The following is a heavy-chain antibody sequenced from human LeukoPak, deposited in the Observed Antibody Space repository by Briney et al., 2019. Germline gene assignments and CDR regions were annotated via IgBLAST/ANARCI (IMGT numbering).Heavy chain of an antibody. CDR1: GGSITSGDYY. CDR2: MYYSGST. CDR3: ARPYYYDSRIDP. V-gene: IGHV4-30-4*01. D-gene: IGHD3-22*01. J-gene: IGHJ5*02. Sequence: SQTLSLTCTVSGGSITSGDYYWSWIRQPPGKGLEWIAYMYYSGSTYYNPSLKSRVTMSADTSKNQFSLKLSSVTAADTAVYYCARPYYYDSRIDPWAREPWTPSPQ.